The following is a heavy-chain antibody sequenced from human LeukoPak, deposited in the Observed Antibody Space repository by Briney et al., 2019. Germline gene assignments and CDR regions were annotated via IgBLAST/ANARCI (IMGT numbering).Heavy chain of an antibody. Sequence: ASVKVSCQASGGTFSTYAISWVRQAPGQGLEWMGRIVPMGDITNYAQRFQGRVTITADKFTRKAYMELSSLRSEDTALYYCARESVRNWLDPWGQGTLVTVAS. CDR3: ARESVRNWLDP. D-gene: IGHD3-3*01. CDR2: IVPMGDIT. V-gene: IGHV1-69*04. CDR1: GGTFSTYA. J-gene: IGHJ5*02.